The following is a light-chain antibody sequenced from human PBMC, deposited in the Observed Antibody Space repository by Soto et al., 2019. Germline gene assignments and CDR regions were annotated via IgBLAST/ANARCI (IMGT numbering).Light chain of an antibody. J-gene: IGKJ4*01. V-gene: IGKV3-15*01. CDR3: QQYNSWPLT. CDR1: QSVSSN. CDR2: GAS. Sequence: EIVMTQSPATLSVSPGERATLSCRASQSVSSNLAWYQQKPGQAPRLLIYGASTRATGIPARFSGSGSGTKFTLTISSLQSEDFAVYYCQQYNSWPLTFGGGTRWISN.